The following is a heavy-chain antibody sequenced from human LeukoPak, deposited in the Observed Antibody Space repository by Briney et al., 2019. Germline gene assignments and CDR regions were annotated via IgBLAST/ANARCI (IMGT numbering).Heavy chain of an antibody. Sequence: ASVKVSCKASGYTFTSYDINWVRQAPGQGLEWMGGIIPIFGTANYAQKFQGRVTITADESTSTAYMELSSLRSEDTAVYYCARGMYSGSFGYFDYWGQGTLVTVSS. D-gene: IGHD1-26*01. V-gene: IGHV1-69*13. CDR1: GYTFTSYD. CDR2: IIPIFGTA. CDR3: ARGMYSGSFGYFDY. J-gene: IGHJ4*02.